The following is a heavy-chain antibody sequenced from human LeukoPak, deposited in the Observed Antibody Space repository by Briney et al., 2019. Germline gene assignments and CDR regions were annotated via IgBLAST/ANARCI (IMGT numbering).Heavy chain of an antibody. CDR3: ASGGPAMGIRDY. CDR1: GLPFSSYG. J-gene: IGHJ4*02. Sequence: GESLRLSCAASGLPFSSYGMYWVCQTPDKGLQWVAYLRKDATYSNYADSVRGRFTISRDNSKNTLDLQMSTLRVEDTAVYYSASGGPAMGIRDYWGQGTLVTVSS. V-gene: IGHV3-30*02. CDR2: LRKDATYS. D-gene: IGHD2-2*01.